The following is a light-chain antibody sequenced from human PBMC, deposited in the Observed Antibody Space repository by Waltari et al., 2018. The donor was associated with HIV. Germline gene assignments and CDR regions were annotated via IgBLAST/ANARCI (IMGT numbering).Light chain of an antibody. V-gene: IGKV3-20*01. CDR1: QSASSSD. Sequence: EILLTQSPATLSLSPGERATLACRARQSASSSDLAWYQQKPGQAPRLLIYGASSRATGVPDRFSGSGSGTDFTLTISRLEPEDFAVYYCQQDGSSPETFGQGTKVEIK. CDR3: QQDGSSPET. CDR2: GAS. J-gene: IGKJ1*01.